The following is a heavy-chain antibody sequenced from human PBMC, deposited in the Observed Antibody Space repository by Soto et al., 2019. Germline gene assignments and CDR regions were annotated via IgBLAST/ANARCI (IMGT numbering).Heavy chain of an antibody. Sequence: SVKVSCKASGGTFSSYAISWVRQAPGQGLEWMGGIIPIFGTANYAQKFQGRVTITADKSTSTAYMELSSLRSEDTAVYYCARGKMVLYYYYYGMDVWGQGTTVTV. CDR3: ARGKMVLYYYYYGMDV. CDR1: GGTFSSYA. J-gene: IGHJ6*02. CDR2: IIPIFGTA. D-gene: IGHD2-8*01. V-gene: IGHV1-69*06.